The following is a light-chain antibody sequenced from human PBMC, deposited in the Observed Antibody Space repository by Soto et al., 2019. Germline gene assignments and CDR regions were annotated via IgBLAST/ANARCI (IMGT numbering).Light chain of an antibody. J-gene: IGKJ5*01. CDR1: QGVRSN. CDR3: QQYNNWPAIT. CDR2: GAS. Sequence: IAMKQPPPTLSVSKGERATLSSRASQGVRSNLAWYQQKPGQPPRLVISGASTRAPGIPARFSGFGSGTDFTLTISSLQSEDFAIYYCQQYNNWPAITFGQGTRLEIK. V-gene: IGKV3D-15*01.